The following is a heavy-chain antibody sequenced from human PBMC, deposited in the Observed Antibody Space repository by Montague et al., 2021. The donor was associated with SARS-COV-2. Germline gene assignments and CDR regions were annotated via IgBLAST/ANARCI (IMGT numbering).Heavy chain of an antibody. Sequence: TLSLTCTVSGGSIRSGSYYWSWIRQPAGEGLEWIGRIYSSGSTNYXXXLKSRVTMSVDTSKNQFSLKVSSVTAADTAVYYCARDYGDYSYYYGLDAWGQGTTVTVSS. CDR2: IYSSGST. CDR1: GGSIRSGSYY. CDR3: ARDYGDYSYYYGLDA. J-gene: IGHJ6*02. V-gene: IGHV4-61*02. D-gene: IGHD4-17*01.